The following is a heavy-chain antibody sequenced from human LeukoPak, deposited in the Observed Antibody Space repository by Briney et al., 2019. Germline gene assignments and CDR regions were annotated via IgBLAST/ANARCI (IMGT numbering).Heavy chain of an antibody. V-gene: IGHV3-74*01. Sequence: GGSLRLSCAASGFTFSSYGMHWVRQAPGKGLVWVSRINNDGSSTSYADSVKGRFTISRDNAKNTLYLQMNSLRAEDTAVYYCARWGVWGSYRPIDYWGQGSLVTVSS. D-gene: IGHD3-16*02. J-gene: IGHJ4*02. CDR1: GFTFSSYG. CDR3: ARWGVWGSYRPIDY. CDR2: INNDGSST.